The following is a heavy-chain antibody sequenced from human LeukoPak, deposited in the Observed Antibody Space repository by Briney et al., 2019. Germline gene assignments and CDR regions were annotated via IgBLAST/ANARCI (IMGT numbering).Heavy chain of an antibody. J-gene: IGHJ2*01. D-gene: IGHD3-22*01. CDR1: GFTFSSYA. CDR2: ISGSGGST. V-gene: IGHV3-23*01. CDR3: AREIAGTLHYYDSSGYYWYFDL. Sequence: GGSLRLSCAASGFTFSSYAMSWVRQAPGKGLEWVSAISGSGGSTYYADSVKGRFSISRDNSKNTLYLQMNSLRAEDTAVYYCAREIAGTLHYYDSSGYYWYFDLWGRGTLVTVSS.